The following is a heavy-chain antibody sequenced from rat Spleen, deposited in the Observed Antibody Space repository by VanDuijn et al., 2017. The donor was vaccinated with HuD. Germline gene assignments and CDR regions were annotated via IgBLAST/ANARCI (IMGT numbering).Heavy chain of an antibody. J-gene: IGHJ4*01. V-gene: IGHV5-25*01. Sequence: EVQLVESGGGLVQPGRSLKLSCAASGFTFSNYDMAWVRQAPTKGLEWVASISPSGGSTYYRDSVKGRFTVSRDNAKSTLYLQMDSLRSEDTATYYCARHWAYYSSYIYADVMDAWGQGASVTVSS. CDR3: ARHWAYYSSYIYADVMDA. CDR1: GFTFSNYD. D-gene: IGHD1-2*01. CDR2: ISPSGGST.